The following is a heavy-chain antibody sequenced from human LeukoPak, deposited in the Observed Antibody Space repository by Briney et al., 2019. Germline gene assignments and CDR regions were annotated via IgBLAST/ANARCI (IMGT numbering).Heavy chain of an antibody. J-gene: IGHJ5*02. Sequence: ASVKVSCKVSGYTLTELSMHWVRQAPGKGLEWMGGFDPEDGETIYAQKFQGRVTMTEDTSTDTAYMELSSLRPEDTAVYYCATVNYYDSSGYFWRKWFDPWGQGTLVTVSS. CDR2: FDPEDGET. CDR1: GYTLTELS. V-gene: IGHV1-24*01. D-gene: IGHD3-22*01. CDR3: ATVNYYDSSGYFWRKWFDP.